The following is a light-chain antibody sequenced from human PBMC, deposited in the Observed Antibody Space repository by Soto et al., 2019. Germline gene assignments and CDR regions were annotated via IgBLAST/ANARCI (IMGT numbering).Light chain of an antibody. CDR1: QGISEY. V-gene: IGKV1-27*01. Sequence: DIQMAQSPSSLSASIGDRVTITCRASQGISEYLAWYQQRPGNAPNLLIYGASILQSGVPSRFSGSGSGTHFTLTISSLQPEDVATYYCLQHNVFPRTFGQGTKVEIK. CDR2: GAS. J-gene: IGKJ1*01. CDR3: LQHNVFPRT.